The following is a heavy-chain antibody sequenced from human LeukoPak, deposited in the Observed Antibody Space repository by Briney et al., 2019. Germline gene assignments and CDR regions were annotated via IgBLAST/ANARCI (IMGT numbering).Heavy chain of an antibody. Sequence: PGGSLRLSCAASGFTFSSYGMHWVRQAPGKGLEWVAVTWYDGSNKYYADSVKGRFTISRDNSKNTLYLQMNSLRAEDTAVYYCASATYYYGSGSYSLGYWGQGTLVTVSS. CDR3: ASATYYYGSGSYSLGY. CDR2: TWYDGSNK. CDR1: GFTFSSYG. J-gene: IGHJ4*02. D-gene: IGHD3-10*01. V-gene: IGHV3-33*01.